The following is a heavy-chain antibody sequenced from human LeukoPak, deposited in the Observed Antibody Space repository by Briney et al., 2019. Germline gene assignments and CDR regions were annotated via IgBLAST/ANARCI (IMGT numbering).Heavy chain of an antibody. CDR1: GYTFTSYG. D-gene: IGHD3-10*01. CDR3: ARVITMVRGVVDFDY. CDR2: ISAYNGNT. Sequence: GASVKVSCKASGYTFTSYGISWVRQAPGQGLEWIGWISAYNGNTNYAQKLQGRVTMTTDTSTSTAYMELRSLRSDDTAVYYCARVITMVRGVVDFDYWGQGTLVTVSS. J-gene: IGHJ4*02. V-gene: IGHV1-18*01.